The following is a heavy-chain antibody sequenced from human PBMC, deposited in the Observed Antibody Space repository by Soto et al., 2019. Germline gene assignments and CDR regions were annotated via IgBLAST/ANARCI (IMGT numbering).Heavy chain of an antibody. J-gene: IGHJ6*02. CDR3: ARELWFGELSYGMDV. V-gene: IGHV1-69*13. Sequence: GASVKVSCKASGGTFSSYAISWVRQAPGQGLEWMGGIIPIFGTANYAQKLQGRVTITADESTSTAYMKLSSLRSEDTAVYYCARELWFGELSYGMDVWGQGTTVTVSS. D-gene: IGHD3-10*01. CDR2: IIPIFGTA. CDR1: GGTFSSYA.